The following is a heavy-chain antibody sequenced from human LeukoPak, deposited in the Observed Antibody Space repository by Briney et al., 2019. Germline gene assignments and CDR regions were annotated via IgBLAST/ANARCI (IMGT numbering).Heavy chain of an antibody. Sequence: GGSLRLSCATSGFTFSSYAMHWVRQAPGKGLEWVAVISSDGSDKYYADSVKGRFTISRDYSKNTLYLQMNSLRPEDTAVYFCARDNWYDYSADALDIWGQGTMVTVSS. CDR1: GFTFSSYA. D-gene: IGHD1-20*01. CDR3: ARDNWYDYSADALDI. J-gene: IGHJ3*02. CDR2: ISSDGSDK. V-gene: IGHV3-30-3*01.